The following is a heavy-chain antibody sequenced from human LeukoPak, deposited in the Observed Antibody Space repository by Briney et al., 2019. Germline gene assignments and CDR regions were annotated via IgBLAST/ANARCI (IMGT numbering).Heavy chain of an antibody. CDR3: ARATYYDSSGIDY. V-gene: IGHV1-3*03. CDR1: GYTFTSYA. J-gene: IGHJ4*02. CDR2: INAGNGNT. Sequence: GASVKVSCKASGYTFTSYAMNWVRQAPGQGLEWMGWINAGNGNTKYSQEFQGRVTITRDTSASTAYMELSSLRSEDMAVYYCARATYYDSSGIDYWGQGTLVTVSS. D-gene: IGHD3-22*01.